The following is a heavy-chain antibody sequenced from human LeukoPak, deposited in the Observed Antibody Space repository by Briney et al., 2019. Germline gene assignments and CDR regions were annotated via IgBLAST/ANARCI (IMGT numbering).Heavy chain of an antibody. V-gene: IGHV3-20*04. J-gene: IGHJ6*03. CDR2: INWNGGST. CDR3: ARDSIAARRNYYYYMDV. D-gene: IGHD6-6*01. Sequence: PGGSLRLSCAASGFTFDDYGMSWVRQAPGKGLEWVSGINWNGGSTGYADSVKGRFTISRDSAKNSLYLQMNSLRAEDTALYYCARDSIAARRNYYYYMDVWGKGTTVTVSS. CDR1: GFTFDDYG.